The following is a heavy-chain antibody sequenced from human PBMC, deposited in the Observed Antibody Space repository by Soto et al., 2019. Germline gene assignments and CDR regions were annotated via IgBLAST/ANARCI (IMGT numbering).Heavy chain of an antibody. Sequence: QVQLVQSGAEVKKPGSSVKVSCKASGGTFSSYTISWVRQAPGQGLEWMGRIIPILGIANYAQKFQGRVTITADKSPSTAYMELISLRSEDTAVYYCASLAVAGVAFDIWGQGTMVTVSS. D-gene: IGHD6-19*01. J-gene: IGHJ3*02. CDR1: GGTFSSYT. V-gene: IGHV1-69*02. CDR2: IIPILGIA. CDR3: ASLAVAGVAFDI.